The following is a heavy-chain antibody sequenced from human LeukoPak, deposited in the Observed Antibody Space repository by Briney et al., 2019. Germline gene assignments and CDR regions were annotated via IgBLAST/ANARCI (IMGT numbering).Heavy chain of an antibody. CDR1: GGSISSYY. D-gene: IGHD2-2*01. Sequence: SETLSLTCTVSGGSISSYYWSWIRQPPGKGLEWIGYIYTSGTTNYNPSLKSRVTISLDTSKNQFSLKLSSVTAADTAVYYCARSPVPARPFDYWGQGTLVTVSS. CDR2: IYTSGTT. V-gene: IGHV4-4*09. J-gene: IGHJ4*02. CDR3: ARSPVPARPFDY.